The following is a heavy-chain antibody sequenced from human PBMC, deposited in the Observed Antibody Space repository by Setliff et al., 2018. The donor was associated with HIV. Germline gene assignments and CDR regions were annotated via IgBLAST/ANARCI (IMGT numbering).Heavy chain of an antibody. CDR1: GYMFTDHY. V-gene: IGHV1-2*02. CDR3: ARDSGTNDHFLSPYYGALDF. D-gene: IGHD3-3*02. Sequence: ASVKVSCKASGYMFTDHYIHWVRQAPGQGLQWMGWINPRSGVTKYAQKFQGRFIMTTDTTINTLYMELERLTSDDTALYYCARDSGTNDHFLSPYYGALDFWGLGTLVTVSS. J-gene: IGHJ4*02. CDR2: INPRSGVT.